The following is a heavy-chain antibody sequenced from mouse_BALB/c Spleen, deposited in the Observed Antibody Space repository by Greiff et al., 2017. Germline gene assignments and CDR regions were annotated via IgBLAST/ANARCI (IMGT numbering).Heavy chain of an antibody. D-gene: IGHD2-2*01. Sequence: EVQRVESGGGLVKPGGSLKLSCAASGFTFSSYAMSWVRQTPEKRLEWVASISSGGSTYYPDSVKGRFTISRDNARNILYLQMSSLRSEDTAMYYCARELYGYDSYWGQGTTLTVSS. CDR3: ARELYGYDSY. CDR2: ISSGGST. CDR1: GFTFSSYA. J-gene: IGHJ2*01. V-gene: IGHV5-6-5*01.